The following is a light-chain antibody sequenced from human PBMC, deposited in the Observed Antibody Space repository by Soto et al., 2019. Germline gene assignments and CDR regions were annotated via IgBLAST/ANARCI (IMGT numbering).Light chain of an antibody. CDR3: AAWDDSLSGVA. CDR2: RSD. J-gene: IGLJ2*01. CDR1: SSNIGSNS. V-gene: IGLV1-44*01. Sequence: QSVLTQPPSASGTPGQRGTISCSGSSSNIGSNSVTWYQQLPGTAPKLLIYRSDQRPSGVPDRVSASKSGTSASLAISGLQSEDEADYYCAAWDDSLSGVAFGGGTKVTVL.